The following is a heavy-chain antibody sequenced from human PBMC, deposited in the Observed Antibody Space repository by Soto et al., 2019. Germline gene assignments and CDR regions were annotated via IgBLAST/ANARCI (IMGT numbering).Heavy chain of an antibody. CDR1: GYTFTSYD. CDR2: MNPNSGNT. V-gene: IGHV1-8*01. Sequence: ASVKVSCKASGYTFTSYDINWVRQATGQGLGWMGWMNPNSGNTGYAQKFQGRVTMTRNTSISTAYMELSSLRSEDTAVYYCARVLCSSTSCYLDAFDIWGQGTMVTVSS. J-gene: IGHJ3*02. CDR3: ARVLCSSTSCYLDAFDI. D-gene: IGHD2-2*01.